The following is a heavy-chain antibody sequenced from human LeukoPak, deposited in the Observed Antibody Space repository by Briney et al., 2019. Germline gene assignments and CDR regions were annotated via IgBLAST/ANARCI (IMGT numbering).Heavy chain of an antibody. V-gene: IGHV1-2*06. J-gene: IGHJ6*02. CDR1: GYTFTGYY. D-gene: IGHD1-26*01. CDR3: ARDLVGAASIYYYYGMDV. CDR2: INPNSGGT. Sequence: ASVKVSCRASGYTFTGYYMHWVRQAPGQGLEWMGRINPNSGGTNYAQKFQGRVTMTRDTSISTAYMELSRLRSDGTAVYYYARDLVGAASIYYYYGMDVWGQGTTVTVSS.